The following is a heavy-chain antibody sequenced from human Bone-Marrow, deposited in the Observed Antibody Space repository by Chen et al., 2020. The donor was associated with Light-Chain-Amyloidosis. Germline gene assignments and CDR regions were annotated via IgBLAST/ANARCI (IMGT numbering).Heavy chain of an antibody. V-gene: IGHV5-51*01. CDR3: ARRRDGYNFDY. J-gene: IGHJ4*02. D-gene: IGHD5-12*01. Sequence: GYTFPNYWIGWVRQMPGKGLEWMGVIYPDDLDSRYSPSFEGXXTISADKSITTAYLQWRSLKASDTAMYYCARRRDGYNFDYWGLGTLVTVSS. CDR1: GYTFPNYW. CDR2: IYPDDLDS.